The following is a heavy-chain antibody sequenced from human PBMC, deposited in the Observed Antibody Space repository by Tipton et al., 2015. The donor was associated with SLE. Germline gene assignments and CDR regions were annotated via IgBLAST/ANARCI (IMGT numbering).Heavy chain of an antibody. CDR3: ARGSPFMEWERNWFDP. V-gene: IGHV4-39*07. J-gene: IGHJ5*02. CDR1: GGSITSVVYS. Sequence: GLVKPSETLSLTCTVSGGSITSVVYSWAWIRLPPGKGLEWIGGIYYGGNTYYNSALKSRVTVSVDTSKNQFSLKVNSVTAADTAVYYCARGSPFMEWERNWFDPWGQGTLVTVSS. D-gene: IGHD3-3*01. CDR2: IYYGGNT.